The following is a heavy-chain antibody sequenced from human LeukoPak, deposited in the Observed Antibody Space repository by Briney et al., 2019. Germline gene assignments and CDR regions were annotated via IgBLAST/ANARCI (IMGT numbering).Heavy chain of an antibody. Sequence: SETLSLTCAVYGGSFSGYYWSWIRQPPGKGLEWIGEINHSGSTNYNPSLKSRVTISVDTSKNQFSLKLSSVTAADMAVYYCARGRMGTFDYWGQGTLVTVSS. J-gene: IGHJ4*02. CDR1: GGSFSGYY. CDR3: ARGRMGTFDY. D-gene: IGHD5-24*01. V-gene: IGHV4-34*01. CDR2: INHSGST.